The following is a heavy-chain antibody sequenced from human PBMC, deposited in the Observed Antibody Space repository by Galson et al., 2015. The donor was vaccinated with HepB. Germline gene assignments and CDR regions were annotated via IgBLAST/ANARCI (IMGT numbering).Heavy chain of an antibody. CDR2: ISYDGSNK. CDR1: GFTFSSYA. Sequence: SLRLSCAASGFTFSSYAMHWVRQAPGKGLEWVAVISYDGSNKYYADSVKGRFTISRDNSKNTLYLQMNSLRAEDTAVYYCARDGAVLLWFGELDYWGQGTLVTVSS. J-gene: IGHJ4*02. D-gene: IGHD3-10*01. V-gene: IGHV3-30-3*01. CDR3: ARDGAVLLWFGELDY.